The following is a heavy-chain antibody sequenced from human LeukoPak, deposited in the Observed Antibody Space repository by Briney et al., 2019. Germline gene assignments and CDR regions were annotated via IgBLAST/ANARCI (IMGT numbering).Heavy chain of an antibody. D-gene: IGHD3-3*02. Sequence: GGSLRLSCAASGFMFSTYTINWVRQAPGKGLEWVSSISSTSTYIYYGDSVKGRFTISRDNAKNSLYLQMNSLRVEDTAVYFCAGAFGPMSIFDYWGQGTLVTVSS. CDR1: GFMFSTYT. CDR2: ISSTSTYI. V-gene: IGHV3-21*01. J-gene: IGHJ4*02. CDR3: AGAFGPMSIFDY.